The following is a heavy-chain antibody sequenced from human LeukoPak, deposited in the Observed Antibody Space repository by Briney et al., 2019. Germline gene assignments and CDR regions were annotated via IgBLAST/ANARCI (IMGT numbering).Heavy chain of an antibody. D-gene: IGHD4-17*01. CDR2: ISYDGSNK. V-gene: IGHV3-30*03. Sequence: PGGSLRLSCAASGLTFSRDSMNWVRQAPSKGLEWVAVISYDGSNKYYADSVKGRSTISRDNSKNTLYLQMNSLRVDDTAMYYCAREQYGDHFDNWGQGTLVTVSS. J-gene: IGHJ4*02. CDR1: GLTFSRDS. CDR3: AREQYGDHFDN.